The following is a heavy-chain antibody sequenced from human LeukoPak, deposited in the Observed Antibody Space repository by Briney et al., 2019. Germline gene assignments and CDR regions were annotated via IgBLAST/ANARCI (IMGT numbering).Heavy chain of an antibody. CDR1: GYSITSSSW. CDR2: IYHSGTT. V-gene: IGHV4-28*01. J-gene: IGHJ4*02. D-gene: IGHD2-21*01. CDR3: ASKENVYSYFDY. Sequence: SETLSLTCAVSGYSITSSSWWGWIRQPPGKGLEWIGYIYHSGTTYYNPSLQSRVTMSVDTSKNQFSLKLSSVTAADTAVYYCASKENVYSYFDYWGQGTLVTVSS.